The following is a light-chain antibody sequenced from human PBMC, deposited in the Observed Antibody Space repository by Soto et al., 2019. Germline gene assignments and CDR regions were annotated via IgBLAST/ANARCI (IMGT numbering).Light chain of an antibody. CDR2: GAS. J-gene: IGKJ5*01. CDR3: QQYGSSPIT. Sequence: EIVLTQSPDTLSLSPGERATLSCRASQSVSSSYLAWYQQKPGQAPRLLIFGASSRATGIPDRFSGSGSGTDFTLTISRLESEDFAVYYCQQYGSSPITFGQGTRLAIK. V-gene: IGKV3-20*01. CDR1: QSVSSSY.